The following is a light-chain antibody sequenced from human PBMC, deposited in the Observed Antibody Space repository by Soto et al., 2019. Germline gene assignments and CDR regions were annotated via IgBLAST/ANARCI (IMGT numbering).Light chain of an antibody. CDR2: EAS. CDR3: QQYGSSGT. Sequence: EIVLTKSPATLSSSPGERATLSCRASQTVSSNLACYQQKPGQAPRLLIYEASRRATGIPDRFSGSGSGTDFTLTISRLEPEDFAVYYCQQYGSSGTFGQGTKVDIK. CDR1: QTVSSN. V-gene: IGKV3-20*01. J-gene: IGKJ1*01.